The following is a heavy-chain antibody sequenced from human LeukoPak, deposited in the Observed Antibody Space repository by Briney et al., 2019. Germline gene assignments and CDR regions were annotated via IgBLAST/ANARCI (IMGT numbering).Heavy chain of an antibody. Sequence: SETLSPTCTVSGGSISSYYWSWIRQPPGKGLEWIGYIYYSGSTNYNPSLKSRVTISVDTSKNQFSLKLSSVTAADTAVYYCARSIRGYSDVRGYMDVWGKGTAVTVSS. V-gene: IGHV4-59*01. CDR1: GGSISSYY. J-gene: IGHJ6*03. D-gene: IGHD5-18*01. CDR3: ARSIRGYSDVRGYMDV. CDR2: IYYSGST.